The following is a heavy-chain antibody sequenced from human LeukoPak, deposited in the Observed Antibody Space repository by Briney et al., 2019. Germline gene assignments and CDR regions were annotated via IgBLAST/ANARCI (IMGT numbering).Heavy chain of an antibody. V-gene: IGHV4-30-4*08. CDR1: GGSISSGDDY. CDR2: VYNSGIT. D-gene: IGHD4-23*01. Sequence: ASQTLSLTCTVSGGSISSGDDYWSWIRQPPGKGLEWIGYVYNSGITYYNPSLRSRVTMSVDTSKKQFSLRLTSVTAADTAVYYCARGRWELMNWGQGTLVTVSS. CDR3: ARGRWELMN. J-gene: IGHJ4*02.